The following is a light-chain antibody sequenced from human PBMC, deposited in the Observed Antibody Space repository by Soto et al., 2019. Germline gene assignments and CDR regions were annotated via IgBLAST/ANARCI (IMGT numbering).Light chain of an antibody. Sequence: QLVLTQSPSASASLGASVKLTCTLSSGHSNYAIAWHQQQPEKDPRYLMKLNNDGSHSKGDGIPDRFSGSSSGAERYLTISSLQSEDESDYYCQTWDTGISVVFGGGTKLTVL. CDR1: SGHSNYA. CDR3: QTWDTGISVV. V-gene: IGLV4-69*01. J-gene: IGLJ2*01. CDR2: LNNDGSH.